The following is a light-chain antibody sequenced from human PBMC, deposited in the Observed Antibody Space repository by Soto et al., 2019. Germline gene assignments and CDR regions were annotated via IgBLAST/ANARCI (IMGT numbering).Light chain of an antibody. CDR2: DAS. Sequence: EIVLTQSPAALSLSPGERATLSCRSSQSVSTYLAWYQQKPGQVPRLLIHDASNRATGIPARFSGSGSGTDFTLTISSLEPEDFAVYYCQQRYDSWTFGQGTKVEIK. V-gene: IGKV3-11*01. J-gene: IGKJ1*01. CDR3: QQRYDSWT. CDR1: QSVSTY.